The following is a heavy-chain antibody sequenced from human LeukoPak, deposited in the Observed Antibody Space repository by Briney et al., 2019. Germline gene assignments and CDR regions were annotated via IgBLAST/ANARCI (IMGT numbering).Heavy chain of an antibody. CDR2: ISYDGSNK. Sequence: GGSLRLSCAASGFTFSSYGMHWVRQAPGKGLEWVAVISYDGSNKYYADSVRGRFTISRDNSKNTLYLQMNSLRAEDTAVYYCAKGSKSSGWYNYYYYGMDVWGQGTTVTVSS. CDR1: GFTFSSYG. V-gene: IGHV3-30*18. CDR3: AKGSKSSGWYNYYYYGMDV. J-gene: IGHJ6*02. D-gene: IGHD6-19*01.